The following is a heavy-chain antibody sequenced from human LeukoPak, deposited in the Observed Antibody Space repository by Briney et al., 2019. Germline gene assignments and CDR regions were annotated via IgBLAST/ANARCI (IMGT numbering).Heavy chain of an antibody. V-gene: IGHV3-11*01. J-gene: IGHJ3*01. CDR1: GFTFSDYY. CDR2: ISSSGSTI. Sequence: GGSLRLSCAASGFTFSDYYMSWIRQAPGKGLEWVSYISSSGSTIYYADSVKGRFTISRDNAKNSMYLQMNSLRAEDTGLYYCAKDNGYYYDSSGYYPFWGQGTMVTVSS. CDR3: AKDNGYYYDSSGYYPF. D-gene: IGHD3-22*01.